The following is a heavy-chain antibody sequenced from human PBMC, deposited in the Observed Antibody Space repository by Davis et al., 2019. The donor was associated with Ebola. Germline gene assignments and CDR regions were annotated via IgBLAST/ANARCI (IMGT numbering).Heavy chain of an antibody. J-gene: IGHJ4*02. D-gene: IGHD2-2*02. CDR2: ISSSSSTI. CDR1: GFTFSSYS. Sequence: GESLKISCAASGFTFSSYSMNWVRQAPGKGLEWVSYISSSSSTIYYADSVKGRFTISRDNAKNSLYLQMNSLRDEDTAVYYCARAVNPPHIVVVPADIGRAFDYWGQGTLVTVSS. CDR3: ARAVNPPHIVVVPADIGRAFDY. V-gene: IGHV3-48*02.